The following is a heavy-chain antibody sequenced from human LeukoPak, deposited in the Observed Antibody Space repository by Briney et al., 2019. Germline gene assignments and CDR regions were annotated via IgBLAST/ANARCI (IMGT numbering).Heavy chain of an antibody. Sequence: PGGSLRLSCAASGFTFSSYSMNWVRQAPGKGLEYVSAISSNGGSTYYANSVKGRFTISRDNSKNTLYLQMGSLRAEDMAVYYCTRDAWRVIAVAGKVYYNGGWGKGTTVTVSS. CDR1: GFTFSSYS. V-gene: IGHV3-64*01. CDR3: TRDAWRVIAVAGKVYYNGG. J-gene: IGHJ6*03. CDR2: ISSNGGST. D-gene: IGHD6-19*01.